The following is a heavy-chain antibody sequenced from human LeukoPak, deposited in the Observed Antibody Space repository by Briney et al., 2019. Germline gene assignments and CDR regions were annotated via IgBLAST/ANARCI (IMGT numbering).Heavy chain of an antibody. V-gene: IGHV3-7*01. Sequence: GGSLRLSCAASGFTFSSYWMSWVRQAPGKGLEWVANIKQDGSEKYYVDSVKGRFTISRDNAKNSLYLQMNSLRAEDTAVYYCARERESAAARSPSFDIWGQGTMVTVSS. CDR3: ARERESAAARSPSFDI. CDR1: GFTFSSYW. CDR2: IKQDGSEK. D-gene: IGHD6-13*01. J-gene: IGHJ3*02.